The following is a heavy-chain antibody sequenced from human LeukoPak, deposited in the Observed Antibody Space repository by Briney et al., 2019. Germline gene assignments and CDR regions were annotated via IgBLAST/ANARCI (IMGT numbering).Heavy chain of an antibody. J-gene: IGHJ4*02. V-gene: IGHV1-2*06. CDR2: INPNSGGT. Sequence: ASVKVSCKASGYTFTGYYMHWVRQAPGQGLEWMGRINPNSGGTNYAQKFQGRVTMTRDTSISTAYMELSRLRSDDTAVYYCARSDRWVDREMATITTPADYWGQGTLVTVSS. CDR1: GYTFTGYY. CDR3: ARSDRWVDREMATITTPADY. D-gene: IGHD5-24*01.